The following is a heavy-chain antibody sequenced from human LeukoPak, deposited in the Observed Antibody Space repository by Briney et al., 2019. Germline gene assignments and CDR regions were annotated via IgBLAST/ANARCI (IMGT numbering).Heavy chain of an antibody. CDR1: GYTFTGYY. D-gene: IGHD3-22*01. CDR3: ARDYYDSSGDYAFDI. Sequence: GASVKVSCKASGYTFTGYYMHWVRQAPGQGLEWMGWINPNSGGTNYAQKFQGRVTMPRDTSISTAYMELSRLRSDDTAVYYCARDYYDSSGDYAFDIWGQGTMVTVSS. CDR2: INPNSGGT. J-gene: IGHJ3*02. V-gene: IGHV1-2*02.